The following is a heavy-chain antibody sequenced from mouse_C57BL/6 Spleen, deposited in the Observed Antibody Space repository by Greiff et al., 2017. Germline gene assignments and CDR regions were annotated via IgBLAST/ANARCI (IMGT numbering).Heavy chain of an antibody. D-gene: IGHD2-12*01. J-gene: IGHJ1*03. CDR2: ISYDGSN. CDR1: GYSITSGYY. CDR3: ARGSYYVWYFDV. V-gene: IGHV3-6*01. Sequence: EVKLVASGPGLVKPSQSLSLTCSVTGYSITSGYYWNWIRQFPGNKLEWMGYISYDGSNNYNPSLKNRISITRDTSKNQFFLKLNSVTTEDTATYYCARGSYYVWYFDVWGTGTTVTVSS.